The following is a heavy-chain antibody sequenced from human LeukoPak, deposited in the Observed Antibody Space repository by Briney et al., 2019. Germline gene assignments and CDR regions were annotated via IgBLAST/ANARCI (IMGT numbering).Heavy chain of an antibody. Sequence: SETLSLTCTVSGGSISSSGSYWAWIRQPPGKGLEWIANVYYNGYTYYNSSLNSRLTISADTSKNQFSLNLRSVTAADTAVYYCARLLSPGWFDPWGQGTLVTVSS. CDR3: ARLLSPGWFDP. J-gene: IGHJ5*02. V-gene: IGHV4-39*01. CDR2: VYYNGYT. D-gene: IGHD2/OR15-2a*01. CDR1: GGSISSSGSY.